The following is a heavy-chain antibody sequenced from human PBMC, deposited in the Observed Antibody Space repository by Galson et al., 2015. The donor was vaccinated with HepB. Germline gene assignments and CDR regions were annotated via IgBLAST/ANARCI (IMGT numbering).Heavy chain of an antibody. CDR3: ARGWYSSSRSPTNYYYYGMDV. Sequence: SLRLSCAASGFTFSSYAMHWVRQAPGKGLEWVAVISYDGSNKYYADSVKGRFTISRDNSKNTLYLQMNSLRAEDTAVYYCARGWYSSSRSPTNYYYYGMDVWGQGTTVTVSS. D-gene: IGHD6-6*01. CDR1: GFTFSSYA. CDR2: ISYDGSNK. V-gene: IGHV3-30-3*01. J-gene: IGHJ6*02.